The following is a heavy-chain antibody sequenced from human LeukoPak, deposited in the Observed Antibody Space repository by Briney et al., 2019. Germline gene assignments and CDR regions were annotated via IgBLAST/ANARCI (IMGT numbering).Heavy chain of an antibody. CDR3: ARFSPRAMGNYLDF. D-gene: IGHD7-27*01. Sequence: SETLSLTCTVSGYSISSGYFWAWIRQPPGKGLEWIGNIYHSGSTFYNPSLKSRVTMSVDTSKNHFSLKLSSVTAADTAVYYCARFSPRAMGNYLDFWGQGTLVTVSS. CDR1: GYSISSGYF. V-gene: IGHV4-38-2*02. J-gene: IGHJ4*02. CDR2: IYHSGST.